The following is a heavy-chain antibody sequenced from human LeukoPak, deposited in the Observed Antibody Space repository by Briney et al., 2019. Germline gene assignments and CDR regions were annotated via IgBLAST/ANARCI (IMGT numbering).Heavy chain of an antibody. CDR3: VKESGFMVAPNSAFDI. J-gene: IGHJ3*02. CDR2: LSRNGGST. V-gene: IGHV3-64D*06. CDR1: GFAFNSYP. D-gene: IGHD4/OR15-4a*01. Sequence: PGGSLRLSCSASGFAFNSYPVHWVRLAPGKGLEYVSGLSRNGGSTYYADSVKGRFTISRDNSKNTLYLQMSSLRAEDTAVYYCVKESGFMVAPNSAFDIWGQGTMVTVSS.